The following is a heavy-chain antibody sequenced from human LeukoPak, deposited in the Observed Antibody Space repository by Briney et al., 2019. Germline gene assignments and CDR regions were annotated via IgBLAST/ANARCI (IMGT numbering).Heavy chain of an antibody. CDR3: AGDETHFYGSGSSNWFDP. Sequence: SETLSLTCSVSGGSISGYYWTWIRQPPGKGLEWIGYIYYSGTTIYNPSLKSRLTISLDTSKNQFSLNLSSVTAADTAVYYCAGDETHFYGSGSSNWFDPWGQGLLVTVSS. V-gene: IGHV4-59*12. D-gene: IGHD3-10*01. CDR1: GGSISGYY. CDR2: IYYSGTT. J-gene: IGHJ5*02.